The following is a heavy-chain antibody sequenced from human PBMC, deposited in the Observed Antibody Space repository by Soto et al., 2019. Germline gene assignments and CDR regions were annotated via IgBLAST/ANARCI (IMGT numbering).Heavy chain of an antibody. D-gene: IGHD2-15*01. CDR3: AREFCSGGNCYTYYFDP. J-gene: IGHJ5*02. CDR2: INTDGSNT. CDR1: GFTFCDYA. Sequence: PWGSLRLSCAASGFTFCDYAMRWFRQSAGKGLVWVSHINTDGSNTNYADSVKGRFTISRDNAKSTLFLQMNSLRDEDTAVYYCAREFCSGGNCYTYYFDPWGQGIPVTVSS. V-gene: IGHV3-74*01.